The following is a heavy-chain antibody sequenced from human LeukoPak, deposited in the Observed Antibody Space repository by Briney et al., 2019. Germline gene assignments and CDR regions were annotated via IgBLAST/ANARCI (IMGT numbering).Heavy chain of an antibody. CDR3: AKGIVATTRPIVFDY. D-gene: IGHD5-12*01. CDR2: INPNSGGT. V-gene: IGHV1-2*02. CDR1: GYTFTGYY. Sequence: ASVKVSCKASGYTFTGYYMHWVRQAPGQGLEWVGWINPNSGGTNYAQKFQGRVTMTRDTSISTAYMELSRLRSDDTAVYYCAKGIVATTRPIVFDYWGQGTLVTVSS. J-gene: IGHJ4*02.